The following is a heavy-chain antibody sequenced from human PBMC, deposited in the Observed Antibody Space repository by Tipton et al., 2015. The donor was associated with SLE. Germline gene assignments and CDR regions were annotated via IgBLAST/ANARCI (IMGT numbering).Heavy chain of an antibody. V-gene: IGHV4-59*01. J-gene: IGHJ6*03. CDR2: IYYSWST. CDR1: GGSISSCY. CDR3: AGSQQLSYMDV. D-gene: IGHD6-13*01. Sequence: LRLSCTVSGGSISSCYWSWIRRPPGKGLEWIGYIYYSWSTNYNPSLKSRVTISVDTTKNQFSLKLSSVTAADTAVYYCAGSQQLSYMDVWGKGATVTAAS.